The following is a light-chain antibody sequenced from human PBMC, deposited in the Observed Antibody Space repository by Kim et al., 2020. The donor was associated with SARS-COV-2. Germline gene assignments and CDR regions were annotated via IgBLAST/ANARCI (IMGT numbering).Light chain of an antibody. Sequence: LGQTVKITSQGDSIRSYYASWYQQTPGQAPILVIYSKNNRPSGIPDRFSGSSSGNTASLTITGAQAEDEADYYCHSRDSSGNPWVFGGGTQLTVL. J-gene: IGLJ3*02. CDR1: SIRSYY. CDR2: SKN. V-gene: IGLV3-19*01. CDR3: HSRDSSGNPWV.